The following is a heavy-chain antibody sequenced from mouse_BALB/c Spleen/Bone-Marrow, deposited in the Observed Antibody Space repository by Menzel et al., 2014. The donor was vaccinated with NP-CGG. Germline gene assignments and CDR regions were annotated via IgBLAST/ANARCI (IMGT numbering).Heavy chain of an antibody. Sequence: VQLQQSGAELVKPGASVKFSCKASGYTFTSYYMYWVKQRPGQGLEWIGGINPSNGGTNFNEKFKSKATLTVDKSSSAAYMQLSSLTSVDSAVYYCARYTYGDYPYYYDIDYWGRGTSVTVSS. CDR3: ARYTYGDYPYYYDIDY. CDR2: INPSNGGT. V-gene: IGHV1S81*02. CDR1: GYTFTSYY. J-gene: IGHJ4*01. D-gene: IGHD2-13*01.